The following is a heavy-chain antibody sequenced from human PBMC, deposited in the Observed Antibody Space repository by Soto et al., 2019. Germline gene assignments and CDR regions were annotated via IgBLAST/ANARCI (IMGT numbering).Heavy chain of an antibody. CDR1: GFTFSSYS. J-gene: IGHJ5*02. V-gene: IGHV3-21*01. D-gene: IGHD2-2*01. Sequence: TGGSLRLSCAASGFTFSSYSMNWVRQAPGKGLEWVSSISSSSSYIYYADSVKGRFTISRDNAKNSLYLQMNSLRAEDTAVYYCARDFIGYCSSTSCYVPWFDPWGQGTLVTVSS. CDR3: ARDFIGYCSSTSCYVPWFDP. CDR2: ISSSSSYI.